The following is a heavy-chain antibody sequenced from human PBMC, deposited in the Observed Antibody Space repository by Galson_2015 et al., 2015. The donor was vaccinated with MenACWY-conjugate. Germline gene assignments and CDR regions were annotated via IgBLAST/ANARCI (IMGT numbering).Heavy chain of an antibody. J-gene: IGHJ5*02. CDR2: INCDGTST. Sequence: SLRLSCAASGFTFSNYWMHWVRQTPGKGLVWVSRINCDGTSTTYADSVKGRFTISRDNAKNTLILQMNSLRVEDTAVYYCTRDRKGLIASVPSNWFDPWGQGTLVTVSS. V-gene: IGHV3-74*01. D-gene: IGHD2/OR15-2a*01. CDR1: GFTFSNYW. CDR3: TRDRKGLIASVPSNWFDP.